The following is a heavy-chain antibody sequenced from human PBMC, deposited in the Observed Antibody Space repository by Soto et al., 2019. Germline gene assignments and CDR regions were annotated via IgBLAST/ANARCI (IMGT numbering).Heavy chain of an antibody. V-gene: IGHV3-74*01. J-gene: IGHJ4*02. Sequence: VQLVASGGGLVQPGGSLRLSCAASGFTFSSCWMHWVRQGPEKGLVWVSRVNSDESTTSYADPVKGRFTISRDNTKNTLYLQMSSLRVEDTALYYCVCFECGRTAVVTAMEANGYWGQGTLVTVSS. CDR2: VNSDESTT. D-gene: IGHD2-21*02. CDR1: GFTFSSCW. CDR3: VCFECGRTAVVTAMEANGY.